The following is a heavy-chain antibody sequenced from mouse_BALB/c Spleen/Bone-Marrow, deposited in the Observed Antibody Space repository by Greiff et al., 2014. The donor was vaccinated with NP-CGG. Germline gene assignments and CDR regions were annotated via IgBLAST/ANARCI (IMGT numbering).Heavy chain of an antibody. CDR2: SYPGNSDT. D-gene: IGHD3-1*01. CDR3: TTLARTNFDY. Sequence: VQLQQSGTVLARPGAAVKMSCKASGYTFSNYWMHWVKQRPGQGLEWIGTSYPGNSDTTYNQKFKGKAKLTAVTSTSTAYMDLSSLTNEDSAVYYCTTLARTNFDYWGQGTTLTVSS. V-gene: IGHV1-5*01. J-gene: IGHJ2*01. CDR1: GYTFSNYW.